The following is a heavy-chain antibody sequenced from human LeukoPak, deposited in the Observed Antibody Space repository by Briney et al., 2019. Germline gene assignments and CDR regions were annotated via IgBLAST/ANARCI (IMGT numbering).Heavy chain of an antibody. J-gene: IGHJ4*02. CDR1: GFTFSSYS. CDR3: ARYNWNVDY. D-gene: IGHD1-1*01. Sequence: GGSLRLSCAASGFTFSSYSMNWVRQAPGEGLEWVSSISSSSSYIYYADSVKGRFTISRDNAKNSLYLQMNSLRAEDTAVYYCARYNWNVDYWGQGTLVTVSS. V-gene: IGHV3-21*01. CDR2: ISSSSSYI.